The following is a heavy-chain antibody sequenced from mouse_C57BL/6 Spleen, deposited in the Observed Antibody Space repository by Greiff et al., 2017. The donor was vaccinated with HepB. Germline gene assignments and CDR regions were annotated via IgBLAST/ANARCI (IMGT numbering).Heavy chain of an antibody. Sequence: EVQLVESGGGLVKPGGSLKLSCAASGFTFSSYAMSWVRQTPEKRLEWVATISDGGSYTYYPDNVKGRFTISRDNAKNNLYLQMSHLKSEDTAMYYCARDPGYYSNPAWFAYWGQGTLVTVSA. CDR1: GFTFSSYA. J-gene: IGHJ3*01. D-gene: IGHD2-5*01. CDR3: ARDPGYYSNPAWFAY. V-gene: IGHV5-4*01. CDR2: ISDGGSYT.